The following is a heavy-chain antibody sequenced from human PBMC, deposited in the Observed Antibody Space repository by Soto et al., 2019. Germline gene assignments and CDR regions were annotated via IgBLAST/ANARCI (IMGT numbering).Heavy chain of an antibody. D-gene: IGHD3-16*01. CDR2: IIPFFKAT. V-gene: IGHV1-69*13. Sequence: ASVKVSCKASGGTFSSHAISWVRQAPGQGLEWMGGIIPFFKATNYAQKFQGRGTITADDSTSTAYMDLYSLRSEDTAVYYCARDVPFNYYDGTYSYYAMDVWGQGTTVTVSS. CDR3: ARDVPFNYYDGTYSYYAMDV. J-gene: IGHJ6*02. CDR1: GGTFSSHA.